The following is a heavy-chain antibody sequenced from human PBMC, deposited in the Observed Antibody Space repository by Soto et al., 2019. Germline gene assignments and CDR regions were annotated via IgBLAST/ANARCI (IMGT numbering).Heavy chain of an antibody. Sequence: QIRLVQSGAEVQKPGSSVRVSCKASGDTFGRFTINWVRQAPGQGLEWMGGIKPISDITNYAQRFQGGVRFTADASTSTVYLELSSLRSEDTAMYYCARDPSTINKLIGVWFDPWGQGTLVTVSS. CDR2: IKPISDIT. CDR1: GDTFGRFT. CDR3: ARDPSTINKLIGVWFDP. D-gene: IGHD4-4*01. J-gene: IGHJ5*02. V-gene: IGHV1-69*01.